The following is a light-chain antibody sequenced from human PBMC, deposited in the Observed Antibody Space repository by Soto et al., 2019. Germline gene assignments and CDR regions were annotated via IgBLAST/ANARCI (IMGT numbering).Light chain of an antibody. CDR2: GAS. V-gene: IGKV3-20*01. CDR1: QSVRSSS. Sequence: TVLTQSPGALSMSTGERATLSCRASQSVRSSSLAWYQQKPGQAPRLLIYGASSRATGIPDRFSGSGSGTDFTLTISRLETEDFAVYYCQQYGNSPRTFGQGTKVDIK. J-gene: IGKJ1*01. CDR3: QQYGNSPRT.